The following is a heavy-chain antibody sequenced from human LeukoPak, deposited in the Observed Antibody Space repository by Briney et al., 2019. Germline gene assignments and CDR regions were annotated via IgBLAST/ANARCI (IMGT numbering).Heavy chain of an antibody. CDR2: ISSSSDTI. CDR3: ARGHFGEFDP. CDR1: GFFFSDYT. J-gene: IGHJ5*02. D-gene: IGHD3-10*01. V-gene: IGHV3-48*02. Sequence: SGGSLRLSCAASGFFFSDYTMNWVRQAPGKGLEWVSYISSSSDTIYYADSVKGRFTISRDDAKNSLYLQMNSLRDEDTAVYYCARGHFGEFDPWGQGTLVTVSS.